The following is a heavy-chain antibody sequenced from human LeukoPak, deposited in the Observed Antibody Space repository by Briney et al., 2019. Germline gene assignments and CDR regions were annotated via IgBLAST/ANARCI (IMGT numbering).Heavy chain of an antibody. CDR3: TTGKAPYYDFWDAFDI. Sequence: PGGSLRLSCAASGFTFSNAWMSWVRQAPGKGLEWVGRIKSKTDGGTTDYAAPVKGRFTISRDDSKNTLYLQMNSLKTEDTAVYYCTTGKAPYYDFWDAFDIWGQGTMVTVSS. CDR1: GFTFSNAW. J-gene: IGHJ3*02. V-gene: IGHV3-15*01. CDR2: IKSKTDGGTT. D-gene: IGHD3-3*01.